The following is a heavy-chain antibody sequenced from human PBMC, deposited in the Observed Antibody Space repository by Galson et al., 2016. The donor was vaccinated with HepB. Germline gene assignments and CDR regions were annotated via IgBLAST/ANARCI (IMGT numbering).Heavy chain of an antibody. D-gene: IGHD3-16*01. CDR2: IWHDGSNK. J-gene: IGHJ4*02. CDR3: AREIQGRWYYFDY. Sequence: SLRLSCTASSFSFSTYGMHWVRQAPGKGLEWVAVIWHDGSNKQYADSVKGRFTISRDNSKSTLDLQMNSLRVEDTVVYYCAREIQGRWYYFDYWGQGTLVTVSS. CDR1: SFSFSTYG. V-gene: IGHV3-33*01.